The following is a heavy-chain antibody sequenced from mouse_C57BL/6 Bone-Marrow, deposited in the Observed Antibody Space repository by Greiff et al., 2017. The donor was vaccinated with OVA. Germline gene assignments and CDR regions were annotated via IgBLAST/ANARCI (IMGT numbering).Heavy chain of an antibody. Sequence: EVQRVESGGGLVKPGGSLKLSCAASGFTFSDYGMHWVRQAPEKGLEWVAYISSGSSTIYYADTVKGRFTISRDNAKNTLFLQMTSLRSEDTAMYYCARPGYYYGSRGACDYWGQGTTLTVSS. CDR3: ARPGYYYGSRGACDY. V-gene: IGHV5-17*01. D-gene: IGHD1-1*01. J-gene: IGHJ2*01. CDR1: GFTFSDYG. CDR2: ISSGSSTI.